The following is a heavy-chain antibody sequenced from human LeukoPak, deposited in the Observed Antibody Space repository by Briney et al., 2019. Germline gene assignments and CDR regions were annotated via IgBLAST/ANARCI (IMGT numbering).Heavy chain of an antibody. CDR1: GGSISSGSYY. J-gene: IGHJ4*02. V-gene: IGHV4-39*07. CDR2: IYYSGST. CDR3: AREVVAAAGTVDY. Sequence: SETLSLTCTVSGGSISSGSYYWDWIRQPPGKGLEWIGSIYYSGSTYYNPSLKSRVTISVDTSKNQFSLILSSVTTADTAVYYCAREVVAAAGTVDYWGQGTLVTVSS. D-gene: IGHD6-13*01.